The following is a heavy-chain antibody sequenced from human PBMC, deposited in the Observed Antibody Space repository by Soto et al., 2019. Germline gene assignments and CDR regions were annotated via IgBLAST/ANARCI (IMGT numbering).Heavy chain of an antibody. CDR3: ARDQYSGYDFAL. CDR1: GGSISSSNW. CDR2: LYHSGST. Sequence: PSETLSLTCAVSGGSISSSNWWSWVRQPPGKGLEWIGELYHSGSTNYNPSLAIRSSISSDTSKNQLSLQLTSVTAAYTAVYYCARDQYSGYDFALWGQGTLVTVSS. V-gene: IGHV4-4*02. J-gene: IGHJ5*02. D-gene: IGHD5-12*01.